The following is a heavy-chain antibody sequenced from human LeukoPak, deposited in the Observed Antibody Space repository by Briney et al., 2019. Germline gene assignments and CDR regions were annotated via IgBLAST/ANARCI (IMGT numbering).Heavy chain of an antibody. CDR1: GYTFTGYY. D-gene: IGHD1-26*01. CDR2: INPNSGGT. V-gene: IGHV1-2*02. Sequence: ASVKDSCMASGYTFTGYYMHWVRPAPGQGREWMGWINPNSGGTNYAQKLQGRVTMNRDTSINTAYMELSRLRSDDKAVYYCAVEWELPYFDYWGQGTLVTVSS. J-gene: IGHJ4*02. CDR3: AVEWELPYFDY.